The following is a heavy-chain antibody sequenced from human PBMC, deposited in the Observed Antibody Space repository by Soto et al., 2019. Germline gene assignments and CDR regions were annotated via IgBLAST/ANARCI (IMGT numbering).Heavy chain of an antibody. V-gene: IGHV1-69*01. J-gene: IGHJ6*02. Sequence: QVQLVQSGAEVKKPGSSVKVSCKASGGTFSSYAISWVRQAPGQGLEWMGGIIPLFGTAKYAQKFQGRVTITVDESARTGYMEVSSLSSEETAVYYCATVGQETTFYGSGSGFDRDVWGQGTPLTVSS. CDR2: IIPLFGTA. D-gene: IGHD3-10*01. CDR3: ATVGQETTFYGSGSGFDRDV. CDR1: GGTFSSYA.